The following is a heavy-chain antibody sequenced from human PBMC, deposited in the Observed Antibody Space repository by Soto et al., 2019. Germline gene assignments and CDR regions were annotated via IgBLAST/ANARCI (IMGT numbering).Heavy chain of an antibody. CDR3: ARDLAYIREY. Sequence: ASVKVSCKASGYTFTSYGISWVRQAPGQGLEWMGWISTAHSDIGYAQKFQGRVTMTTDTSTSTAFMEMRSLTSDDTAVYYGARDLAYIREYWGQGTQVTVSS. V-gene: IGHV1-18*01. J-gene: IGHJ4*02. D-gene: IGHD3-10*01. CDR2: ISTAHSDI. CDR1: GYTFTSYG.